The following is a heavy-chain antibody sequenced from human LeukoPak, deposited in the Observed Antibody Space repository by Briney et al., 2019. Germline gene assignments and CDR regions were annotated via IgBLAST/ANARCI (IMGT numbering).Heavy chain of an antibody. J-gene: IGHJ5*02. CDR3: ARGHTESADDYGNWFHP. Sequence: RPSETLSLTCTVSGGSMRSYYWSWIRQPPGKGLEWSGYIYYSGTTKYNPSLKSRVTISVDTSKDQFSLKLNSLTAADTAVYYCARGHTESADDYGNWFHPWGQGTLVTVSS. CDR1: GGSMRSYY. D-gene: IGHD5-12*01. V-gene: IGHV4-59*01. CDR2: IYYSGTT.